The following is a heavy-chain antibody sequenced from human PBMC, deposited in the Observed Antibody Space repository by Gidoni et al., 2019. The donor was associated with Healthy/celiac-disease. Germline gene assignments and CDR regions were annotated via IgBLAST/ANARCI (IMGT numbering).Heavy chain of an antibody. CDR2: ISYDGSNK. J-gene: IGHJ4*02. Sequence: QVQLVESGGGVVQPGRSLSLSCAASGFTFSSYAMHWVRQAPGKGLEWVAVISYDGSNKYYADSVKGRFTISRDNSKNTLYLQMNSLRAEDTAVYYCARGDRGYFDYWGQGTLVTVSS. V-gene: IGHV3-30-3*01. CDR3: ARGDRGYFDY. CDR1: GFTFSSYA.